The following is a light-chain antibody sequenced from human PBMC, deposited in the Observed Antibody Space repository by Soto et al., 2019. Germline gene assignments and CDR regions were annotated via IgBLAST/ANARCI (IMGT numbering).Light chain of an antibody. CDR3: QKYSSVPV. Sequence: IPMTQSPTSLSASVGDRVTITCRASQDIRNFVAWYQQKPGKAPKLLIYAASTLQSGVPSRFSGSGYGTDFTLTINSLQPEDVATYSCQKYSSVPVFGPGTKVEIK. CDR1: QDIRNF. CDR2: AAS. J-gene: IGKJ3*01. V-gene: IGKV1-27*01.